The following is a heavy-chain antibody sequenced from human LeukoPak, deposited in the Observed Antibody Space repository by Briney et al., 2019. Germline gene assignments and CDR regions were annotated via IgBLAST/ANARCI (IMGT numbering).Heavy chain of an antibody. J-gene: IGHJ4*02. D-gene: IGHD3-16*01. Sequence: PGGSLRLSCAASGFTFSSYAMSWVRQAPGKGLEWVSAISGSGGSTYHADSVKGRFAISRDNSKNTLYLQMNSLRAEDTAIYYCAKAIPLVTYICDYWGQGTLVTVSS. V-gene: IGHV3-23*01. CDR2: ISGSGGST. CDR3: AKAIPLVTYICDY. CDR1: GFTFSSYA.